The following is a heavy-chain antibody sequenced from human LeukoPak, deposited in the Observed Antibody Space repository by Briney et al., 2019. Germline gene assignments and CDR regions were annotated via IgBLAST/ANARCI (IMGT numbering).Heavy chain of an antibody. J-gene: IGHJ5*02. V-gene: IGHV4-59*12. CDR2: IDDSGNT. CDR1: GGSMKNSY. CDR3: ARDLSSPGSSGSA. D-gene: IGHD6-19*01. Sequence: SETLSLTCFVSGGSMKNSYWTWIRQAPGKGLEWIGNIDDSGNTNYSPSLKSRVAISLDTSKNQFSLKLTSVTAADTAVYYCARDLSSPGSSGSAWGQGTLVTVSS.